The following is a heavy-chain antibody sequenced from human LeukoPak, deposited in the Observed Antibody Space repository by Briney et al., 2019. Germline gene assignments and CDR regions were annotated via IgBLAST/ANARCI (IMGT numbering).Heavy chain of an antibody. D-gene: IGHD2-2*02. Sequence: ASVKVSCKASGGTFSSYAISWVRQAPGQGLEWMGGIIPIFGTANYAQKFQGRVAITTDESTSTAYMELSSLRSEDTAVYYCAREVYCSSTSCYMGDAFDIWGQGTMVTVSS. J-gene: IGHJ3*02. V-gene: IGHV1-69*05. CDR1: GGTFSSYA. CDR2: IIPIFGTA. CDR3: AREVYCSSTSCYMGDAFDI.